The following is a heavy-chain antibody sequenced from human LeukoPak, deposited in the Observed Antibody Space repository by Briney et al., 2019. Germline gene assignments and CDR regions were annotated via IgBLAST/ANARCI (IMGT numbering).Heavy chain of an antibody. V-gene: IGHV1-2*06. CDR2: INPNSGGT. D-gene: IGHD2-2*01. J-gene: IGHJ4*02. CDR3: ARGVVVVPAAADY. Sequence: ASVKVSCKASGYTFTGYYMHGVRQAPGQGLEWMGRINPNSGGTNYAQKFQGRVTMTRDTSISTAYMELSRLRSDDTAVYYCARGVVVVPAAADYWGQGTLVTVSS. CDR1: GYTFTGYY.